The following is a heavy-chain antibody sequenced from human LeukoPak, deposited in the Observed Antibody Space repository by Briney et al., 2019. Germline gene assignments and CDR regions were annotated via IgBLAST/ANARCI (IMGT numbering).Heavy chain of an antibody. V-gene: IGHV3-23*01. Sequence: GGTLRLSCAASGFTFSSYGMSWVRQAPGKGLEWVSAISGSGGSTYYADSVKGRFTIPSDNSKNTLYLQMNSLRAEDTAVYYCANAYYGSGSYYFFDYWGQGTLVTVSS. CDR1: GFTFSSYG. CDR2: ISGSGGST. J-gene: IGHJ4*02. CDR3: ANAYYGSGSYYFFDY. D-gene: IGHD3-10*01.